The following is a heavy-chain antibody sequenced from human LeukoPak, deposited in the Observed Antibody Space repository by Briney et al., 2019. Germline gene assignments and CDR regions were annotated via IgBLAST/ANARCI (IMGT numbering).Heavy chain of an antibody. CDR1: GFTFSTYG. J-gene: IGHJ4*02. D-gene: IGHD6-13*01. CDR2: ISGSGGST. V-gene: IGHV3-23*01. Sequence: GGSLRLSCEASGFTFSTYGLTWVRQAPGKELEWVSSISGSGGSTQYAASVQGRFTISRDNSKNTLYLQMNSLRAEDTAVYYCARDYKVAAAGPNFDYWGQGTLVTVSS. CDR3: ARDYKVAAAGPNFDY.